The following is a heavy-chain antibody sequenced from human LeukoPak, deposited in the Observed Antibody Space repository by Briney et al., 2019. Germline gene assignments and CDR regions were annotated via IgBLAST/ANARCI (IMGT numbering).Heavy chain of an antibody. V-gene: IGHV4-31*03. CDR3: ARSQNDYDYVWGSYRPLYFDY. CDR2: IYYSGST. CDR1: GGSISSGGYY. Sequence: TLSLTCTVSGGSISSGGYYWSWIRQHPGKGLEWIGYIYYSGSTYYNPSLKSRVTISVDTSKNQFSLKLSSVTAADTAVYYCARSQNDYDYVWGSYRPLYFDYWGQGTLVTVSS. D-gene: IGHD3-16*02. J-gene: IGHJ4*02.